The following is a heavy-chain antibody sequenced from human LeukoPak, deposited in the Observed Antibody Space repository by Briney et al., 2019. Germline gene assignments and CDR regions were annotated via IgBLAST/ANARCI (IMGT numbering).Heavy chain of an antibody. Sequence: PGGSLRLSCAASGFTFSSYVMHWVRQAPGKGLEWVAVISYDGSNKYYADSVKGRFTISRDNSKNTLYLQMNSLRAEDTVVYYCAKESGSGSYYNSWGQGTLVTVSS. CDR1: GFTFSSYV. CDR2: ISYDGSNK. J-gene: IGHJ4*02. CDR3: AKESGSGSYYNS. D-gene: IGHD3-10*01. V-gene: IGHV3-30*18.